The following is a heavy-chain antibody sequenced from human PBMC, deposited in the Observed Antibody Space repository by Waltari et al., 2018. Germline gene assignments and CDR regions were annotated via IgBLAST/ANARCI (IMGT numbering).Heavy chain of an antibody. CDR1: GFTFSSYA. CDR3: AKDLGAVADMGAFDI. J-gene: IGHJ3*02. Sequence: EVQLLESGGGLVQPGGSLRLSCAASGFTFSSYAMSWVRQAPGQGLEWVSAISGSGGSTDYADSGKGRFTISRDNSKNTLYLQMNSLRAEDTAVYYCAKDLGAVADMGAFDIWGQGTMVTVSS. CDR2: ISGSGGST. V-gene: IGHV3-23*01. D-gene: IGHD6-19*01.